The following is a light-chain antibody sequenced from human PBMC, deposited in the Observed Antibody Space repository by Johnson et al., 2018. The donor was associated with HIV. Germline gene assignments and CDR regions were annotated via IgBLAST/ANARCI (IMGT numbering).Light chain of an antibody. CDR3: GTWDTSLSPGGV. CDR1: SSNVGNNY. CDR2: ENN. V-gene: IGLV1-51*02. J-gene: IGLJ1*01. Sequence: HSVLTQPPSVSAAPGQKVTIYCSGSSSNVGNNYVSWYQQLPGTAPKLLIYENNKRPSGIPDRFSGSKSGTSATLGITGLQTGDEADYYCGTWDTSLSPGGVFGSGTKVTVL.